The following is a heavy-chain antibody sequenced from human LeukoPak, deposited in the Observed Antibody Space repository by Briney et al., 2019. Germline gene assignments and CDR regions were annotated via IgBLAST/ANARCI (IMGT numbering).Heavy chain of an antibody. CDR1: GGTFSSYA. V-gene: IGHV1-69*13. CDR3: VRDYFVRSGNAFDI. Sequence: SVKVSCKASGGTFSSYAISWVRQAPGQGLEWMGGIIPIFGTANYAQKFQGRVTITADESTSTAYMELSSLRAEDTAVYYCVRDYFVRSGNAFDIWGQGTMVTVSS. D-gene: IGHD1-26*01. CDR2: IIPIFGTA. J-gene: IGHJ3*02.